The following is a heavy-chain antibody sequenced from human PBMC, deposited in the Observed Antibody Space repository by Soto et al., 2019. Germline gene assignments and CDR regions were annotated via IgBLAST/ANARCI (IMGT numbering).Heavy chain of an antibody. CDR3: AREYSSGWYGGYYYYYMDV. D-gene: IGHD6-19*01. CDR1: GSSISSYY. J-gene: IGHJ6*03. Sequence: SETLSLTCTVSGSSISSYYWSWIRQPPGKGLEWIAYIYYSGSTNYNPSPKSRVTISVDTSKNQFSLKLSSVTAADTAVYYCAREYSSGWYGGYYYYYMDVWGKGTTVT. CDR2: IYYSGST. V-gene: IGHV4-59*01.